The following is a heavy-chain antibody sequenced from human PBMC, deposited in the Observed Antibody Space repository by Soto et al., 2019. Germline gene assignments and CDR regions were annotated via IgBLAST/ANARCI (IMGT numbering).Heavy chain of an antibody. CDR3: AREEVPQWFTRGYYGMDV. J-gene: IGHJ6*02. D-gene: IGHD2-2*01. CDR1: GGSFSGYY. V-gene: IGHV4-34*01. Sequence: PSDTLSLTCAVHGGSFSGYYWTWIRQPPGKGLEWIGDINHSGSTNYNSSLKSRVTISVDTSKNQLSLKLRSVTAADTAVYYCAREEVPQWFTRGYYGMDVWGQGTTVTVSS. CDR2: INHSGST.